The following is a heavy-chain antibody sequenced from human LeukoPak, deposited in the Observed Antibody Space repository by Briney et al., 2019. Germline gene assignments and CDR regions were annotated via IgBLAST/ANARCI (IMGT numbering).Heavy chain of an antibody. CDR3: ARDEETVAGLNGFDL. CDR1: QFAFSSYS. CDR2: ITSGSKYI. D-gene: IGHD6-19*01. V-gene: IGHV3-21*01. Sequence: PGGSLRLSYAASQFAFSSYSMNWFRQAPGKGLEWVASITSGSKYIFYADSVKGRFTISRDNAENSLFLQMNSLRAEDTGVYYCARDEETVAGLNGFDLWGQGTLVTVSS. J-gene: IGHJ4*02.